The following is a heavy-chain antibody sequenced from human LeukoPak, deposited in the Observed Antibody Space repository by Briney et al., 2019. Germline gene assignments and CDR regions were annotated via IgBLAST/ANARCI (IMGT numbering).Heavy chain of an antibody. CDR3: GXXXGXXSXLDL. CDR1: GYIFISYW. V-gene: IGHV5-51*01. J-gene: IGHJ2*01. Sequence: XXAGYIFISYWIGWVRPMPGKGLEWMGIIYPGDSDTRYSPSFQGQVTISADKSISTAYLQWSSLEASDTAMYYCGXXXGXXSXLDLWGXGXLVTVSS. CDR2: IYPGDSDT.